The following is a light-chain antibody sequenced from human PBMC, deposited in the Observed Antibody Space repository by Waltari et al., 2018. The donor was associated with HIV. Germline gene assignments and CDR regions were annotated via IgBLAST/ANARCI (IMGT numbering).Light chain of an antibody. CDR2: DAS. V-gene: IGKV3-11*01. CDR1: QSVSSY. J-gene: IGKJ4*01. CDR3: HQHSSWPPGA. Sequence: EIVLTQSPATLSLSPGERATLSCRASQSVSSYLAWYQQKPGQAPRLLIYDASNRATGIPARFSGSGSGTDFTLTISSLEPEDFAVYYCHQHSSWPPGAFGGGTKVEIK.